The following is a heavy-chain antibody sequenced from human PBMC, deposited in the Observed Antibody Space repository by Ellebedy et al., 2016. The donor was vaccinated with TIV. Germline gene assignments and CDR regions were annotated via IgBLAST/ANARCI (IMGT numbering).Heavy chain of an antibody. D-gene: IGHD2-2*01. CDR3: VRFAFNYAMDS. CDR2: ISGSGDLI. J-gene: IGHJ5*01. CDR1: GFTFSYYG. Sequence: GESLKISCAASGFTFSYYGMNWVRQAPGKGLEWVSYISGSGDLIHYADSVKGRFTISRDNAKNSVYLQMNSLRADDTAVFYCVRFAFNYAMDSWGQGTLVTVSS. V-gene: IGHV3-21*05.